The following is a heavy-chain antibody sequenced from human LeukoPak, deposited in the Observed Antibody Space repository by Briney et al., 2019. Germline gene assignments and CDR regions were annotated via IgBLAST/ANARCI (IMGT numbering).Heavy chain of an antibody. CDR1: GFTFSSYS. V-gene: IGHV3-21*01. J-gene: IGHJ5*02. CDR2: ISSRSSYI. Sequence: GGSLRLSCAASGFTFSSYSMNWVRQAPGKGLEWVSSISSRSSYIYYADSVKGRFTISRDNAKNSLYLQMNSLRAEDTAVYYCASLLSLAGKFGLAAQDKPSWGQGTLVTVSS. D-gene: IGHD6-13*01. CDR3: ASLLSLAGKFGLAAQDKPS.